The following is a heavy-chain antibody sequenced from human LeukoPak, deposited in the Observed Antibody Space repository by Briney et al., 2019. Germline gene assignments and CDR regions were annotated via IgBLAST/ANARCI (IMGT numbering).Heavy chain of an antibody. CDR3: ARQPLRPSFGSYYYYMDV. Sequence: GESLKISCKGSGYSFTSYWIGWVRQMPGKGPEWMGIIYPGDSDTRYSPSFQGQVTISADKSISTAYLQWSSLKASDTAMYYCARQPLRPSFGSYYYYMDVWGKGTTVTVSS. CDR2: IYPGDSDT. CDR1: GYSFTSYW. V-gene: IGHV5-51*01. J-gene: IGHJ6*03. D-gene: IGHD2/OR15-2a*01.